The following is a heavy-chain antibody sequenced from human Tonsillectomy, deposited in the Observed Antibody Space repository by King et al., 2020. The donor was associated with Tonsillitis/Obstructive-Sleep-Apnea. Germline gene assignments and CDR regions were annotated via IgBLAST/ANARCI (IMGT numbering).Heavy chain of an antibody. CDR2: IKEDGSEK. CDR1: GFTFSSFW. V-gene: IGHV3-7*03. Sequence: QLVQSGGGLVQPGGSLRLSCAASGFTFSSFWMSWVRQAPGKGLEWVANIKEDGSEKYYVDSVKGRFTISRDNAKNSLYLQMNSLRAEDTAVYYCARGLDYYDSSGYRAFDIWGQGTMVTVSS. D-gene: IGHD3-22*01. J-gene: IGHJ3*02. CDR3: ARGLDYYDSSGYRAFDI.